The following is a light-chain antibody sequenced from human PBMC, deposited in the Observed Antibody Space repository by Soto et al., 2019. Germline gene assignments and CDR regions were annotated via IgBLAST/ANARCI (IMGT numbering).Light chain of an antibody. CDR3: QQYGSSPLT. V-gene: IGKV3-20*01. Sequence: IELTQSPGTLSLSPGERATLSCRAIQSVSSSYLAWYQQKPGQAPRLLIYDASSRATGIPDRFSGSGSGTDFTLTISRLEPEELAGYYCQQYGSSPLTFGGGTKVELK. CDR2: DAS. J-gene: IGKJ4*01. CDR1: QSVSSSY.